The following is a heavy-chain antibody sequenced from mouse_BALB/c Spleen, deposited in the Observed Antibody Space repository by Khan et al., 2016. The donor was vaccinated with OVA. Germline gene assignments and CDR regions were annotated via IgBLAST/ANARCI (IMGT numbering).Heavy chain of an antibody. D-gene: IGHD2-14*01. Sequence: QVQLKQSGAELARPGASVKMSCKASGYTFTSYTIHWIKQRPGQGLEWIGYINPSSGYTNYNQKFKDKATLTADKSSTTAYMQLSSLTSDDSAFYYCARDGAYYRNDGWFAYWGQGTLVTVSA. J-gene: IGHJ3*01. CDR2: INPSSGYT. CDR3: ARDGAYYRNDGWFAY. V-gene: IGHV1-4*01. CDR1: GYTFTSYT.